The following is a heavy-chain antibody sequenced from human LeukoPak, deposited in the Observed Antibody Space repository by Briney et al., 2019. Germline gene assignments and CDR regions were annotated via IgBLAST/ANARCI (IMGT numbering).Heavy chain of an antibody. Sequence: SETLSLTCTVSGGSISSSSYYWGWIRQPPGKGLECIGSIYYSGSTYYNPSLKSRVTISVDTSKNEFSLKLSSVTAADTAVYYCAKGEKRVFFGEISVRQKYNWFDPWGQGTLVTVSS. CDR2: IYYSGST. CDR3: AKGEKRVFFGEISVRQKYNWFDP. D-gene: IGHD3-3*01. J-gene: IGHJ5*02. V-gene: IGHV4-39*07. CDR1: GGSISSSSYY.